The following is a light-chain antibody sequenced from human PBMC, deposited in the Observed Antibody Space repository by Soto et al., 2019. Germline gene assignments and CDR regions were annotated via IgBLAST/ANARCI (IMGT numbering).Light chain of an antibody. V-gene: IGKV3-15*01. CDR3: QQYNSWPRT. J-gene: IGKJ1*01. CDR2: DAS. Sequence: EIVMTQSPVTLSVSPGETATLSCRASQSVSNDLAWYQQKPGQAPRLFIYDASTRVTGFPARFSGSGSGTEFTLTISSLQSEDFVVYYCQQYNSWPRTFGQGTKVEVK. CDR1: QSVSND.